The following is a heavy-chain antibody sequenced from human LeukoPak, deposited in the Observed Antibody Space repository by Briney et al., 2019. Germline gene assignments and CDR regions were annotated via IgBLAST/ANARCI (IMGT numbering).Heavy chain of an antibody. CDR1: GVTFSSGAYS. D-gene: IGHD3-22*01. V-gene: IGHV3-21*06. CDR3: ARSYDSSGFYPGALGD. CDR2: ISVRSSHI. J-gene: IGHJ4*02. Sequence: GGSLRLSCAASGVTFSSGAYSMTWVRQAPGKGPEWVSSISVRSSHIFYVDSVKGRFTISRDNAKNSVYLQMNSLRAEDTAVYYCARSYDSSGFYPGALGDWGQGTLVAVSS.